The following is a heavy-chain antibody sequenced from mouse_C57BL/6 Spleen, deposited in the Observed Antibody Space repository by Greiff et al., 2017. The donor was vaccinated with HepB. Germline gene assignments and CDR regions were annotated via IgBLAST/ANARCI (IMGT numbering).Heavy chain of an antibody. V-gene: IGHV5-4*03. CDR3: ARRHYYGSSPSWFAY. CDR1: GFTFSSYA. D-gene: IGHD1-1*01. J-gene: IGHJ3*01. CDR2: ISDGGSYT. Sequence: EVNVVESGGGLVKPGGSLKLSCAASGFTFSSYAMSWVRQTPEKRLEWVATISDGGSYTYYPDNVKGRFTISRDNAKTNLYLQMSHLKSDDTAMYYCARRHYYGSSPSWFAYWGQGTLVTVSA.